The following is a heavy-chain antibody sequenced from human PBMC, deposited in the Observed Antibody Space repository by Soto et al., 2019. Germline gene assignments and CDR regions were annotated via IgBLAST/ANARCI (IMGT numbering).Heavy chain of an antibody. CDR2: INPNSGGT. V-gene: IGHV1-2*04. CDR3: ARTGYCSSTSCANGHYYFDY. D-gene: IGHD2-2*01. CDR1: GYTFTGYY. Sequence: ASVKVSCKASGYTFTGYYMHWVRQAPGQGLEWMGWINPNSGGTNYAQKFQGWVTMTRDTSISTAYMELSRLRSDDTAVYYCARTGYCSSTSCANGHYYFDYWXQGTLVTVSS. J-gene: IGHJ4*02.